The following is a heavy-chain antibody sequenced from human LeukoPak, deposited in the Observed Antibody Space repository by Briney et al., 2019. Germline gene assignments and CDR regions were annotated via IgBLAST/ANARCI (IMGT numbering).Heavy chain of an antibody. CDR1: GFTFSSYG. Sequence: GRSLRLSCAASGFTFSSYGMHWVRQAPGKGLEWVALIWYDGSNKYYAVSVKGRFTISRDNSKNTLYLQMNSLRAEDTAVYYCARYVTTVTYFDHWGQGTLVTVSS. J-gene: IGHJ4*02. CDR2: IWYDGSNK. CDR3: ARYVTTVTYFDH. D-gene: IGHD4-17*01. V-gene: IGHV3-33*01.